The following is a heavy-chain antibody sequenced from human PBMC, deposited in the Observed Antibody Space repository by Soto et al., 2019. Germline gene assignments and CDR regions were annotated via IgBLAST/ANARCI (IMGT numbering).Heavy chain of an antibody. CDR3: ARVYYGSGSYYSHDAFDI. V-gene: IGHV3-74*01. Sequence: EVQLVESGGGLVQPGGSLRLSCAASGFTFSSYWMHWVRQAPGKGLVWVSRINSDGSSTSYADSVKGRFTISRDNAKNTLYLQMNSLRAEDTAVYYCARVYYGSGSYYSHDAFDIWGQGTMVTVSS. CDR1: GFTFSSYW. D-gene: IGHD3-10*01. CDR2: INSDGSST. J-gene: IGHJ3*02.